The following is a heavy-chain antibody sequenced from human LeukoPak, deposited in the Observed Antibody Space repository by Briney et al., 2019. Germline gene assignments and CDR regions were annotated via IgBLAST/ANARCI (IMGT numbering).Heavy chain of an antibody. CDR1: GFTFSSYE. J-gene: IGHJ6*03. CDR3: AKSSAMPCSGGSCYYYYMDV. CDR2: ISNSGSTK. Sequence: GGSLRLSCAASGFTFSSYEMNWIRQAPGKGLEWISYISNSGSTKYYADSVKGRFTISRDNSKNTLYLQMNSLRAEDTAVYYCAKSSAMPCSGGSCYYYYMDVWGKGTTVTVSS. D-gene: IGHD2-15*01. V-gene: IGHV3-48*03.